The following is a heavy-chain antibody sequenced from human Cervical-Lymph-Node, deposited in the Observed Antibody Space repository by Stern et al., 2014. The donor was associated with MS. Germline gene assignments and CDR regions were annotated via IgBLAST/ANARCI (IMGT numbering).Heavy chain of an antibody. D-gene: IGHD2-15*01. V-gene: IGHV1-46*01. CDR2: INPNGGST. J-gene: IGHJ6*02. CDR3: AREGYCSGGSCYSKPYYYYYGMDV. CDR1: GYTFTSYY. Sequence: QVQLGQSGAEVKKPGASVKVSCKASGYTFTSYYMHWVRQAPGQGLEWMGIINPNGGSTTYAQKFQGIVTMTRDTSTSTVYMELSSLRSEDTAVYYCAREGYCSGGSCYSKPYYYYYGMDVWGQGTTVTVSS.